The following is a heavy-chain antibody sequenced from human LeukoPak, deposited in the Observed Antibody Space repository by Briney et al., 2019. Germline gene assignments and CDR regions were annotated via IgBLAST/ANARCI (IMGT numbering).Heavy chain of an antibody. V-gene: IGHV4-39*01. CDR3: ARHNGVIRQRGYNWFDP. J-gene: IGHJ5*02. Sequence: SETLSLTCTVSGGSLSSSSYYWGWIRQPPGKGLEWIGSIYYSGSPYYNPSLKSRVTISVDTSKNQFSLKLSSVTAADTAVYYCARHNGVIRQRGYNWFDPWGQGTLVTVSS. CDR1: GGSLSSSSYY. D-gene: IGHD3-22*01. CDR2: IYYSGSP.